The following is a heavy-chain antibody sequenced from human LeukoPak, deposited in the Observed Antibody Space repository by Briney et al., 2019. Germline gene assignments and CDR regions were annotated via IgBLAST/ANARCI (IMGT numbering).Heavy chain of an antibody. D-gene: IGHD6-19*01. CDR3: ARDPGSSGYYRYYMDV. J-gene: IGHJ6*03. CDR2: INDGNGNT. CDR1: GYTFTSYA. Sequence: ASVKVSCKASGYTFTSYAMHWVRQAPGQRREGMGWINDGNGNTKYSQEFQGRVTITRDTSASTAYIELSSLRSEDMAVYYYARDPGSSGYYRYYMDVWGKGTTVTVSS. V-gene: IGHV1-3*03.